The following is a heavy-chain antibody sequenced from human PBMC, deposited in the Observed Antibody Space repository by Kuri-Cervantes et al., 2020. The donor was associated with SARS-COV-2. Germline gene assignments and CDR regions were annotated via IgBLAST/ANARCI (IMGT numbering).Heavy chain of an antibody. D-gene: IGHD6-19*01. V-gene: IGHV1-69*06. CDR3: ARDGGGVAVAGYCGMDV. Sequence: SVKVSCKASGRTFSSYAISWVRQAPGQGLEWMGGIIPIFGTANYAQKFQGRVTITADKSTRTAYMELSSLRSEDTAVYYCARDGGGVAVAGYCGMDVWGQGTTVTVSS. CDR2: IIPIFGTA. CDR1: GRTFSSYA. J-gene: IGHJ6*02.